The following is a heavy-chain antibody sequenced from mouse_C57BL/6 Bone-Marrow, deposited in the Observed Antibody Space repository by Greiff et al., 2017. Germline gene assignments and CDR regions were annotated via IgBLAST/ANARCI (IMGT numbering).Heavy chain of an antibody. CDR1: GYTFTSSW. J-gene: IGHJ1*03. V-gene: IGHV1-55*01. Sequence: VQLQQPGAELVKPGASVKMSCKASGYTFTSSWLPWVKQRPGQGLEWIGDIYPGSGSTNYNEKFKSKDTLTVATSSITAYMQLSSLPSEDSAVYYCARPYYGSSYWYFDVWGTGTTVTVSS. D-gene: IGHD1-1*01. CDR2: IYPGSGST. CDR3: ARPYYGSSYWYFDV.